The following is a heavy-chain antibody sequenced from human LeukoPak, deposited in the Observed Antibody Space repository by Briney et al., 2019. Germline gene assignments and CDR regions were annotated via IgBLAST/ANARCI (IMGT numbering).Heavy chain of an antibody. CDR1: GGSISSSSYY. D-gene: IGHD3-10*01. Sequence: SETLSLTCTVSGGSISSSSYYWGWIRQPPGKGLGWIGSIYYSGSTYYNPSLKSRVTISVDTSKNQFSLKLSSVTAADTAVYYCARVSMVRGAPGYWGQGTLVTVSS. V-gene: IGHV4-39*07. CDR3: ARVSMVRGAPGY. J-gene: IGHJ4*02. CDR2: IYYSGST.